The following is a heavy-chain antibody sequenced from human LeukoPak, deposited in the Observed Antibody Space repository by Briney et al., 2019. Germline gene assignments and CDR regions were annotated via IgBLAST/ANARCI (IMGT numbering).Heavy chain of an antibody. J-gene: IGHJ4*02. V-gene: IGHV3-53*01. CDR3: ARSERYFDWLSFDY. CDR1: GFTVISNY. Sequence: GRSLRLSCAASGFTVISNYMSWVRQAPGKGLEWVSVIYSGGSTYYADSVKGRFTISRDNSKNTLYLQMNNLRAEDTAVYYCARSERYFDWLSFDYWGQGTLVTVSS. CDR2: IYSGGST. D-gene: IGHD3-9*01.